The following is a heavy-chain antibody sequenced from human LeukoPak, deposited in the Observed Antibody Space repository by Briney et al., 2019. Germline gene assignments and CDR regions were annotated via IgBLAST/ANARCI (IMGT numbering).Heavy chain of an antibody. J-gene: IGHJ4*02. V-gene: IGHV3-30*01. D-gene: IGHD3-22*01. CDR2: ISYDGSNN. CDR3: ARGVRSSGYYYPGYFDY. Sequence: PGGSLRFSCAASGFTFSSYAMHWVRQAPGKGLEWVAVISYDGSNNYCADSVKGRFTISRDNSKNTLYLQMNSLRAEDTAVYYCARGVRSSGYYYPGYFDYWGQGTLVTVSS. CDR1: GFTFSSYA.